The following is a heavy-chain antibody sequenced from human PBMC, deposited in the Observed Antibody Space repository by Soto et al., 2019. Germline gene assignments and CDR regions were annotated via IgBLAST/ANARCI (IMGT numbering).Heavy chain of an antibody. Sequence: SGGGVVQPGRSLRLSCAASGFTFSSYGMHWVRQAPGKGLEWVAVISYDGSNKYYADSVKGRFTISRDNSKNTLYLQMNSLRAEDTAVYYCATYSSSSPFDYWGQGTLVTVSS. CDR3: ATYSSSSPFDY. J-gene: IGHJ4*02. CDR1: GFTFSSYG. CDR2: ISYDGSNK. D-gene: IGHD6-6*01. V-gene: IGHV3-30*03.